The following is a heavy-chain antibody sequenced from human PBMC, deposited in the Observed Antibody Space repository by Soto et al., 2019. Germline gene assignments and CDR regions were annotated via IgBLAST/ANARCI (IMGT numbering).Heavy chain of an antibody. D-gene: IGHD3-10*01. Sequence: QVQLQESGPGLVKPSETMSLSCTVSGGSISSYYWSWFRQSPGKRMEWIGYVHHSWGSSYNPSLQSRVAISLAPPKSQFSLKVTSVTATDTAVYYCARQGFGPLHGLVDVWGQGTTVTVSS. J-gene: IGHJ6*02. V-gene: IGHV4-59*08. CDR3: ARQGFGPLHGLVDV. CDR2: VHHSWGS. CDR1: GGSISSYY.